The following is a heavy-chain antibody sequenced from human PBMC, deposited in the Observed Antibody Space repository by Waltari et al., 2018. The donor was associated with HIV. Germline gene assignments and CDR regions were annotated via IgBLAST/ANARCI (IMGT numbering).Heavy chain of an antibody. D-gene: IGHD6-19*01. V-gene: IGHV1-8*01. CDR1: GYTFTSYD. J-gene: IGHJ4*02. CDR3: VRAAIYSRGCFDY. CDR2: MNPNSGDT. Sequence: QVQLVQSGAEVKKPGASVKVSCKASGYTFTSYDINWVRQATGQGLEWMGWMNPNSGDTGYAQKFQGRITMTSNTSISTVYMELSSLTSEETAVYYCVRAAIYSRGCFDYWGQGTL.